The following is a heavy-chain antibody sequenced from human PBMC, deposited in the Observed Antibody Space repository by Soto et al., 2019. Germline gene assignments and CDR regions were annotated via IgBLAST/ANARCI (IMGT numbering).Heavy chain of an antibody. CDR1: GSPLTSYG. J-gene: IGHJ6*02. CDR2: FSAYNGNT. D-gene: IGHD4-17*01. Sequence: VKVANQASGSPLTSYGIIWLRRAPGHALEWMGWFSAYNGNTNYAQELQGRVTMTTDTSTSTAYMGLRSLRPDDTAVYYCARVIRTRTATVTSYGMDGWGHGTRV. CDR3: ARVIRTRTATVTSYGMDG. V-gene: IGHV1-18*04.